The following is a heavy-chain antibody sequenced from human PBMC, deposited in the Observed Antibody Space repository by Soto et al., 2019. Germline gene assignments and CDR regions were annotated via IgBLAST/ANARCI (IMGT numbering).Heavy chain of an antibody. CDR1: GFTFSSYA. CDR3: AKEGYCSGDSCYGEDWFDP. D-gene: IGHD2-15*01. V-gene: IGHV3-23*01. CDR2: ITGSGGST. Sequence: GGSLRLSCAASGFTFSSYAMSWVRQAPGKGLEWVSVITGSGGSTYYADSVKGRFTISRDNSKNTLFLQMNSLRAEDTAVYYCAKEGYCSGDSCYGEDWFDPWGQGTLVTVSS. J-gene: IGHJ5*02.